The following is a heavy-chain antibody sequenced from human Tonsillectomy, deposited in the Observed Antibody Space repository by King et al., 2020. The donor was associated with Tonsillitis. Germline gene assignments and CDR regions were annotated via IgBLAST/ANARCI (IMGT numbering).Heavy chain of an antibody. CDR2: IGGGGSDT. CDR1: GFSFRYYA. CDR3: AKAEGSGCYFVS. D-gene: IGHD3-10*01. V-gene: IGHV3-23*04. Sequence: VQLVESGGGLLQPGGPLRLSCAASGFSFRYYAMSWVRRAPGKGLEWVSTIGGGGSDTYYPDSLKGRFTISRDNAKNTLYLQINSIRPEDTAVYYCAKAEGSGCYFVSWGQGTLVTVSS. J-gene: IGHJ4*02.